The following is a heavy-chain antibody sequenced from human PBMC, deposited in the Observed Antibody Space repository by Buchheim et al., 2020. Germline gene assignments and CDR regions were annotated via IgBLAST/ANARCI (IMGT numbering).Heavy chain of an antibody. V-gene: IGHV3-48*03. CDR1: GFTFSSYE. Sequence: EVQLVESGGGLVQPGGSLRLSCAASGFTFSSYEMNWVRQAPGKGLEWVSYISSSGSTIYYADSVKGRFTISRANAKNSLYLQMNSLRAEDTAVYYCARGLSDYFGYYYGMDVWGQGTT. CDR2: ISSSGSTI. CDR3: ARGLSDYFGYYYGMDV. J-gene: IGHJ6*02. D-gene: IGHD4-17*01.